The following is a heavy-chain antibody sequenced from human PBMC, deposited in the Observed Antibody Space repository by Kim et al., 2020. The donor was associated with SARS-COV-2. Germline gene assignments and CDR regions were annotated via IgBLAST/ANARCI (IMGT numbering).Heavy chain of an antibody. Sequence: ASVKVSCKVSGYTLTELSMHWVRQAPGKGLEWMGGFDPEDGETIYAQKFQGRVTMTEDTSTDTAYMELSSLRSEDTAVYYCATATFHSGEITMVRGVMLDYWGQGTLVTVSS. J-gene: IGHJ4*02. D-gene: IGHD3-10*01. V-gene: IGHV1-24*01. CDR3: ATATFHSGEITMVRGVMLDY. CDR2: FDPEDGET. CDR1: GYTLTELS.